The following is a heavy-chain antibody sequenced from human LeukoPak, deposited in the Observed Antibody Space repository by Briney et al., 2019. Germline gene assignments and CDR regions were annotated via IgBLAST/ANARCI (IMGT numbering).Heavy chain of an antibody. CDR2: INHSGYT. D-gene: IGHD6-13*01. CDR3: ARIVRIGAALGWFDP. CDR1: GGSISSGSYY. V-gene: IGHV4-61*10. J-gene: IGHJ5*02. Sequence: SETLSLTCTVSGGSISSGSYYWSWIRQPAGKGLEWIGEINHSGYTNYNPSLKSRLTISVDTSKNQISLRLTSVTAADTAVYYCARIVRIGAALGWFDPWGQGTLVTVSS.